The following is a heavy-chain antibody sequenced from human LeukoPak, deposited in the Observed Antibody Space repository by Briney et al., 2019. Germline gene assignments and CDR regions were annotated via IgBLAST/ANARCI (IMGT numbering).Heavy chain of an antibody. Sequence: ASVKVSCKVSGYTLTELSMHWVRQAPGKGLEWMGGFDPEDGETIYAQKFQGRVTMTEDTSTDTAYMELSSLRSEDTAVYYCATDSMVRGVISGYYFDYWGQGTLVTVSS. CDR2: FDPEDGET. V-gene: IGHV1-24*01. D-gene: IGHD3-10*01. CDR3: ATDSMVRGVISGYYFDY. J-gene: IGHJ4*02. CDR1: GYTLTELS.